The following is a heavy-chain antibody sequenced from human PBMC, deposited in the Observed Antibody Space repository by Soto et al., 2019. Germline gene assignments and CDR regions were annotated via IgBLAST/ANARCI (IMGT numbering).Heavy chain of an antibody. CDR3: ARDATVTTGKAFDI. Sequence: SETLSLTCTVSGGSISSYYWSWIRQPPGKGLEWIGYIYHSGSTYYNPSLESRVTISIDRSKNQFSLKLYSVTAADTAVYYCARDATVTTGKAFDIWGQGTKVTVSS. D-gene: IGHD4-17*01. CDR2: IYHSGST. CDR1: GGSISSYY. V-gene: IGHV4-59*12. J-gene: IGHJ3*02.